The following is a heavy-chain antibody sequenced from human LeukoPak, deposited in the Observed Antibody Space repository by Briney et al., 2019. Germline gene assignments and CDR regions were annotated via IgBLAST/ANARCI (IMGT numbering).Heavy chain of an antibody. CDR3: AKVPNYYDTTTYYG. CDR1: GFIFSDYA. D-gene: IGHD3-22*01. Sequence: PGGSLRLSCAASGFIFSDYAMSWVRQAPGKGLEWVSAISDSKRGGTTYYADSVKGRFTISRDTSKNTLYLQMSSLGVEDTAVYYCAKVPNYYDTTTYYGWGQGTLVAVSS. CDR2: ISDSKRGGTT. V-gene: IGHV3-23*01. J-gene: IGHJ4*02.